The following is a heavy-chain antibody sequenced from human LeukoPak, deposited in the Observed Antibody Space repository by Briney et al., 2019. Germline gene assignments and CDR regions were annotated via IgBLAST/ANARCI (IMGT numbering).Heavy chain of an antibody. CDR1: GGSISSYY. V-gene: IGHV4-4*07. J-gene: IGHJ2*01. CDR3: ARERAYGWEPLPRYFDL. CDR2: IYTSGGI. Sequence: SETLSLTCTVSGGSISSYYWSWIRQPAGKGLEWIGRIYTSGGINYNPSLKSRATMSGDTSKKQFSLKLTSVTAADTAVYYCARERAYGWEPLPRYFDLWGRGTLVTVSS. D-gene: IGHD1-26*01.